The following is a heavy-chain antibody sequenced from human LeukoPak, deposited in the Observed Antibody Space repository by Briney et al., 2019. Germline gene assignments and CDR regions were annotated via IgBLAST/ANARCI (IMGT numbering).Heavy chain of an antibody. Sequence: GGSLRLSCAAPGFTFSSYSMNWVRQAPGKGLEWVSSISSSSSYIYYADSVKGRFTISRDNAKNSLYLQMNSLRAEDTAVYYCARDVGRYRYEWPDYWGQGTLVTVSS. CDR3: ARDVGRYRYEWPDY. V-gene: IGHV3-21*01. J-gene: IGHJ4*02. D-gene: IGHD5-12*01. CDR2: ISSSSSYI. CDR1: GFTFSSYS.